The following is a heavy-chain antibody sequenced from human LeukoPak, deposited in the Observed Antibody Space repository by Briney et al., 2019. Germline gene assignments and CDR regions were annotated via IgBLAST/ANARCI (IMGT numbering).Heavy chain of an antibody. D-gene: IGHD6-19*01. Sequence: SETLTLTCAVYGGSFSGYYWSWIRQPPGKGLEWIGEINHSGSTNYNPSLKSRVTISVDTSKNQFSLKLSSVTAADTAVYYCARVTSGWARPYYYYYMDVWGKGTTVTISS. CDR1: GGSFSGYY. CDR3: ARVTSGWARPYYYYYMDV. J-gene: IGHJ6*03. V-gene: IGHV4-34*01. CDR2: INHSGST.